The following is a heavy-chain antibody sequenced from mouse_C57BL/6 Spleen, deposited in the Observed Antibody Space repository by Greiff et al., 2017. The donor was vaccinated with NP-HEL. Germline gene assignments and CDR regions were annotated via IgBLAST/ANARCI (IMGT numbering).Heavy chain of an antibody. Sequence: EVNVVESGGGLVKPGGSLKLSCAASGFTFSSYTMSWVRQTPEKRLEWVATISGGGGNTYYPDSVKGRFTISRDNAKNTLYLQMSSLRSEDTALYYCARHEDTTVVARGYFDYWGQGTTLTVSS. J-gene: IGHJ2*01. CDR3: ARHEDTTVVARGYFDY. V-gene: IGHV5-9*01. CDR2: ISGGGGNT. D-gene: IGHD1-1*01. CDR1: GFTFSSYT.